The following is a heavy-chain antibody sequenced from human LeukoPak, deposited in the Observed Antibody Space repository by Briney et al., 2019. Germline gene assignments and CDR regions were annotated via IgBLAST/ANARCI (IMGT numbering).Heavy chain of an antibody. D-gene: IGHD1-26*01. V-gene: IGHV3-30*03. CDR1: GFTFSSYG. Sequence: GRSLRLSCAASGFTFSSYGMHWVRQAPGKGLEWVAVISYDGSNKCYADSVKGRFTISRDNSKNTLYLQMNSLRAEDTAVYYCARGSYTGTYIVDFWGQGTLVTVSS. CDR2: ISYDGSNK. CDR3: ARGSYTGTYIVDF. J-gene: IGHJ4*02.